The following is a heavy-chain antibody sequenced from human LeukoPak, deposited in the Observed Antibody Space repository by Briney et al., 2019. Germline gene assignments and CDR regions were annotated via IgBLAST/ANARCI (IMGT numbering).Heavy chain of an antibody. Sequence: SVKVSCKASGGTFSSYAISWVRQAPGQGLEWMGRIIPILGIANYAQKFQDRVTITADKSTSTAYMELSSLRSEDTAVYYCARGDGSGSYYIDYWGQGTLVTVSS. J-gene: IGHJ4*02. CDR1: GGTFSSYA. D-gene: IGHD3-10*01. V-gene: IGHV1-69*04. CDR2: IIPILGIA. CDR3: ARGDGSGSYYIDY.